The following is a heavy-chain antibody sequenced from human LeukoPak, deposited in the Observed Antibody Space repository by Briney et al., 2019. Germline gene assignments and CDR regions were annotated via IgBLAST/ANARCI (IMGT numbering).Heavy chain of an antibody. D-gene: IGHD6-19*01. CDR2: ISGSGGST. Sequence: GGSLRLSCAASGFTFSSHAMSWVRQAPGKGLEWVSAISGSGGSTYYADSVKGRFTISRDNSKNTPYLQMNSLRAEDTAVYYCAKERPGSGWERAFDYWGQGTLVTVSS. V-gene: IGHV3-23*01. CDR1: GFTFSSHA. J-gene: IGHJ4*02. CDR3: AKERPGSGWERAFDY.